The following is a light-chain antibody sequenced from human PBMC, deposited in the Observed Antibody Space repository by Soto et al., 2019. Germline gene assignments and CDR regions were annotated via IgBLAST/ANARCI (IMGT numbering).Light chain of an antibody. CDR2: GAS. CDR3: QQYHKWPPIT. J-gene: IGKJ5*01. Sequence: EGVMTQSPATLSVSPGERATLSCRASQSIGSNLAWYQQKPGQPPRLLIYGASTRATGVTARFRGGGSGTEFTLTISSLQSEDSAVYYCQQYHKWPPITFGQGTRLEI. CDR1: QSIGSN. V-gene: IGKV3-15*01.